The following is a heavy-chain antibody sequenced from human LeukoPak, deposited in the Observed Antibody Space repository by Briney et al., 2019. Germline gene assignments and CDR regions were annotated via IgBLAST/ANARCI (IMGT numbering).Heavy chain of an antibody. J-gene: IGHJ4*02. CDR1: GGSISSSSYY. CDR2: IYYSGST. D-gene: IGHD3-9*01. V-gene: IGHV4-39*01. Sequence: SETLSLTCTVSGGSISSSSYYRGWIRQPPGKGLEWIGSIYYSGSTYYNPSLKSRVTISVDTSKNQLSLKLSSVTAADTAVYYCARRTGYYVGEARWGQGTLVTVSS. CDR3: ARRTGYYVGEAR.